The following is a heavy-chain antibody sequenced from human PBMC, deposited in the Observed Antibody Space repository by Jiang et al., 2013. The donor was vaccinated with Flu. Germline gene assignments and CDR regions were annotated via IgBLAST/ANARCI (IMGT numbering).Heavy chain of an antibody. D-gene: IGHD1-26*01. Sequence: KPTQTLTLTCTFSGFSLGTSGMCVSWIRQPPGKALEWLALIDWDDDKYYSTSLKTRLTISKDTSKNQVVLTMTNMDPVDTATYYCARTSTVGASRFDFDYWGQGTLVTVSS. CDR1: GFSLGTSGMC. J-gene: IGHJ4*02. CDR2: IDWDDDK. CDR3: ARTSTVGASRFDFDY. V-gene: IGHV2-70*01.